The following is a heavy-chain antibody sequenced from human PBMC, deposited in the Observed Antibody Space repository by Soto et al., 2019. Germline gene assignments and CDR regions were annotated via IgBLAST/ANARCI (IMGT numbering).Heavy chain of an antibody. CDR2: ISADNGNT. CDR1: GYTFTSYD. CDR3: ARDRMAYCGGDCYSVGY. J-gene: IGHJ4*02. V-gene: IGHV1-18*01. Sequence: QVQLVQSGAEVKKPGASVKVSCKASGYTFTSYDISWVRQAPGQGLEWMGWISADNGNTNYAQKVQGRGTMTTDTSTSTAYMELRRLRSDDTAVYYCARDRMAYCGGDCYSVGYWGQGTLVTVSS. D-gene: IGHD2-21*02.